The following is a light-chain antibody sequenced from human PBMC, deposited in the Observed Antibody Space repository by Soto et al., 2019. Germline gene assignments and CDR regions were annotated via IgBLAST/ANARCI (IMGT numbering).Light chain of an antibody. CDR1: SSDVGAYIY. CDR2: EVN. Sequence: QSVLTQPASVSGSPGQSITISCGGTSSDVGAYIYFSWYQQYPGKAPKLIIYEVNNRPSGVSGRFSGSKSDTTAFLAISGLQAEDEADYYCRSYSASDTKVFGTGTKLTVL. V-gene: IGLV2-14*01. CDR3: RSYSASDTKV. J-gene: IGLJ1*01.